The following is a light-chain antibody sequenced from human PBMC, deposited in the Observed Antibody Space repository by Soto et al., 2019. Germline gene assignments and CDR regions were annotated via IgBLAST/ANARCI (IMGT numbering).Light chain of an antibody. CDR1: QTISSW. CDR2: KAS. J-gene: IGKJ1*01. Sequence: DIQMTQSPSTLSGSVGDRVTITCRASQTISSWLAWYQQKPGKAPKLLIYKASTLKSGVPSRFRGSGSGTAFSLTISSLQPGDSATFYCQQYASYPWTFGRGTKVDIK. CDR3: QQYASYPWT. V-gene: IGKV1-5*03.